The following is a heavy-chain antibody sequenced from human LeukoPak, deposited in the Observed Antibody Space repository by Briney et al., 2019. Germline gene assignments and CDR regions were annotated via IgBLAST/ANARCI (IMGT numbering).Heavy chain of an antibody. V-gene: IGHV4-59*01. Sequence: PSETLSLTCTVSGGSISSYYWSWIRQPPGKGLEWIGYIYYSGSANYNPSLKSRVTMSVDTSKNQFSLNLRSVTPEDTAVYYCARNLIPEQLVLNFWGQGTLVTVSS. D-gene: IGHD6-13*01. J-gene: IGHJ4*02. CDR3: ARNLIPEQLVLNF. CDR1: GGSISSYY. CDR2: IYYSGSA.